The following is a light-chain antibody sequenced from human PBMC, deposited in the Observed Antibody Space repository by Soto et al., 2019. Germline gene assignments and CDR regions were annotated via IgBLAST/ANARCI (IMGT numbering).Light chain of an antibody. J-gene: IGKJ1*01. CDR2: DTS. V-gene: IGKV3-20*01. CDR3: QQYGTSPQT. CDR1: QSVTSNY. Sequence: EIVLTQSPGTLSLSPGERATLSCRASQSVTSNYLAWYQQKPGRAPGLLIYDTSTRASGVPDRFSGSGSGTAFTLTISRLEPEDFAVYYCQQYGTSPQTFGQGTKVDFK.